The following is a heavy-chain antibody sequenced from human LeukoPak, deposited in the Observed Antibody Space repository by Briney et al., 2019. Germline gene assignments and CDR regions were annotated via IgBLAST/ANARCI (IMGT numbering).Heavy chain of an antibody. V-gene: IGHV3-23*01. CDR1: GFTFSSYA. Sequence: TGGSLRLSCAASGFTFSSYAMTWVRQAPGKGLEWVSAISGSGGSTYYADSVKGRFTISRGNSKNTLYLQMNSLRAEDTAVYYCAKVPPNGYDFWSGFDYWGQGTLVTVSS. CDR3: AKVPPNGYDFWSGFDY. D-gene: IGHD3-3*01. J-gene: IGHJ4*02. CDR2: ISGSGGST.